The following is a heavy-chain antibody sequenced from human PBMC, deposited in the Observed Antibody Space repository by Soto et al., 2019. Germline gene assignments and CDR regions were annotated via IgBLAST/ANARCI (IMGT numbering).Heavy chain of an antibody. CDR1: GCTFRSYD. V-gene: IGHV3-13*01. Sequence: GGSLRLSSAASGCTFRSYDMHWVRQATGKGLEGVSAIGTAGDTYYPGSVKGGFTISRENAKNSLYLPMNSLRAGDTAVYYCARERRASERRYCSSTSCSSGAFDLWGQGTLVTVSS. D-gene: IGHD2-2*01. CDR3: ARERRASERRYCSSTSCSSGAFDL. CDR2: IGTAGDT. J-gene: IGHJ3*01.